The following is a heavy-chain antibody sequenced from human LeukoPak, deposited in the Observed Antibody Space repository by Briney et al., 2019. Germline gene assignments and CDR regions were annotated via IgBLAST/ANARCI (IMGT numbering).Heavy chain of an antibody. CDR1: GYTFTGYY. CDR3: ARGGVGSGIGFDY. Sequence: GASVKVSCKASGYTFTGYYMHWVRQAPGQGLEWMGWINPNSGGTNYAQKLQGRVTMTTDTSTSTAYMELRSLRSDDTAVYYCARGGVGSGIGFDYWGQGTLVTVSS. D-gene: IGHD6-19*01. J-gene: IGHJ4*02. CDR2: INPNSGGT. V-gene: IGHV1-2*02.